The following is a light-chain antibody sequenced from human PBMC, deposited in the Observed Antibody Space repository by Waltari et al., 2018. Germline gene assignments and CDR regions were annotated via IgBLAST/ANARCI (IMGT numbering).Light chain of an antibody. J-gene: IGKJ2*01. V-gene: IGKV3-11*01. CDR3: QQRSNWPPMYT. CDR2: DAS. CDR1: QSVNTK. Sequence: EIVLTQSPATLSLSPGQGATLSCRASQSVNTKLAWYQQKPGQAPRLLIDDASNRATGIPGRFSGRESGTDFTLTISILEPEDFAVYYCQQRSNWPPMYTFGQGTKLEIK.